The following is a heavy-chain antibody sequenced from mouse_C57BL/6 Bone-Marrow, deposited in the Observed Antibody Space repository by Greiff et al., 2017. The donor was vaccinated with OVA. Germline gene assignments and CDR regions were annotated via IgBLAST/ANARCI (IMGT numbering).Heavy chain of an antibody. CDR3: AIYYLDV. Sequence: EVKLMESGGGLVKPGGSLKLSCAASGFTFSDYGMHWVRQAPEKGLEWVAYISSGSSTIYYADTVKGRFTISRDNAKNTLFLQMTSLRSEDTAMYYCAIYYLDVWGTGTTVTVSS. V-gene: IGHV5-17*01. D-gene: IGHD1-1*02. J-gene: IGHJ1*03. CDR2: ISSGSSTI. CDR1: GFTFSDYG.